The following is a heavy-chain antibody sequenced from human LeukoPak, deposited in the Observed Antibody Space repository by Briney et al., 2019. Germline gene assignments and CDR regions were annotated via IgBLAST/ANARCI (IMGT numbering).Heavy chain of an antibody. Sequence: GASVKVSCKVSGYTLTELSMHWVRQAPGKGLEWMGGFDPEDGETIYAQKFQGRVTMTEDTSTDTAYMELSSLRSEDTAVYYCATAMYYGSGSYYSGGWFDPWGQGTLVIVSS. J-gene: IGHJ5*02. CDR1: GYTLTELS. CDR2: FDPEDGET. V-gene: IGHV1-24*01. CDR3: ATAMYYGSGSYYSGGWFDP. D-gene: IGHD3-10*01.